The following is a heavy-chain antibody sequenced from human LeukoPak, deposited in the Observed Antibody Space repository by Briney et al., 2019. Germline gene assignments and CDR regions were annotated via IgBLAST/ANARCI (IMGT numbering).Heavy chain of an antibody. D-gene: IGHD3-22*01. CDR3: ARLYYDSRGYYWFDP. CDR1: SGSIGSDALY. V-gene: IGHV4-39*01. Sequence: SETLSLTCTVSSGSIGSDALYWGWIRQPPGRGLEWIGSVYYSGSTYSNPSLKSRVTVSVDTSKNQFSLRLYSVTAADTAVYYCARLYYDSRGYYWFDPWGQGTLVTVSS. CDR2: VYYSGST. J-gene: IGHJ5*02.